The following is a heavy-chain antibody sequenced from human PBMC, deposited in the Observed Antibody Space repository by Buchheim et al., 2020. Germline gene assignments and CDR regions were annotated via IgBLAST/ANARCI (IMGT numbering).Heavy chain of an antibody. CDR2: IYSSGST. D-gene: IGHD2-2*01. CDR1: GGSISSSSYY. Sequence: QLQLQESGPGLVKPSETLSLTCTVSGGSISSSSYYWGWIRQPPGKGLEWIGSIYSSGSTYYNPSLKSRVTISVDTSKNQFSLKLSSVTAADTAVYYCARDLVPAARSFDYWGQGTL. J-gene: IGHJ4*02. V-gene: IGHV4-39*07. CDR3: ARDLVPAARSFDY.